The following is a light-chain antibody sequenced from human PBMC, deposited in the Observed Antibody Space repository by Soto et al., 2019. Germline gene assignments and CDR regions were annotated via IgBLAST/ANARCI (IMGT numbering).Light chain of an antibody. CDR2: DAS. CDR3: QQRSHWPT. Sequence: EIVMTQSPATLSVSPVERATLSCRASQSVSSNLAWYQQKPGQAPRLLIYDASNRATGIPARFSGSGSGTDFSLTISSLEPEDFAVYYCQQRSHWPTFGQGTKVDIK. CDR1: QSVSSN. J-gene: IGKJ1*01. V-gene: IGKV3-11*01.